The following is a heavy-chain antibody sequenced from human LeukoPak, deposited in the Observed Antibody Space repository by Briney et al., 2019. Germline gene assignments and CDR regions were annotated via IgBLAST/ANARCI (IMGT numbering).Heavy chain of an antibody. J-gene: IGHJ3*02. D-gene: IGHD1-20*01. V-gene: IGHV1-18*01. Sequence: ASVKVSCKASGGTFSSYAISWVRQAPGQGLEWMGWISAYNGNTNYAQKLQGRVTMTTDTSTSTAYMELRSLRSDDTAVYYCARDCITGTTCHDAFDIWGQGTMVTVSS. CDR2: ISAYNGNT. CDR1: GGTFSSYA. CDR3: ARDCITGTTCHDAFDI.